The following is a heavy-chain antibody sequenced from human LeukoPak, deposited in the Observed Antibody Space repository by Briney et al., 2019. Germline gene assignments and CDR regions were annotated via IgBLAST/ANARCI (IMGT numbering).Heavy chain of an antibody. Sequence: GGSLRLSCAASGFTFNTYAMSWVRQSPGKGLEWVSAINDSGGSTYYADSVKGRFTISRDNSKNTLYLQMNSLRAEDTAVYYCAKDAYCTNGVCYAGESYYFDYWGQGTLVTVSS. CDR3: AKDAYCTNGVCYAGESYYFDY. D-gene: IGHD2-8*01. CDR2: INDSGGST. CDR1: GFTFNTYA. J-gene: IGHJ4*02. V-gene: IGHV3-23*01.